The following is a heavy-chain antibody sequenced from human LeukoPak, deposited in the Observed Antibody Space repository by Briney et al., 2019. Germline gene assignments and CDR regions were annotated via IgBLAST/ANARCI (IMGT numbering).Heavy chain of an antibody. J-gene: IGHJ5*02. V-gene: IGHV1-69*05. D-gene: IGHD3-22*01. Sequence: SVKVSCKASGGTFSSYAISWVRQAPGQGLEWMGRIIPIFGTANYAQKFQGRVTITTDESTSTAYMELGSLRSEDTAVYYCARSPLGASSGLNWFDPWGQGTLVTVSS. CDR3: ARSPLGASSGLNWFDP. CDR2: IIPIFGTA. CDR1: GGTFSSYA.